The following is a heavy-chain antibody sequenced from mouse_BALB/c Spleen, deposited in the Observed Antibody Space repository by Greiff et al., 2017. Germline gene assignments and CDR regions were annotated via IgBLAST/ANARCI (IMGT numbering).Heavy chain of an antibody. D-gene: IGHD2-4*01. J-gene: IGHJ2*01. CDR1: GFTFSSFG. Sequence: EVKLVESGGGLVQPGGSRKLSCAAFGFTFSSFGMHWVRQAPEKGLEWVAYISSGSSTIYYADTVKGRFTISRDNPKNTLFLQMTSLRSEDTAMYYCARSTMIYWGQGTTLTVSS. CDR2: ISSGSSTI. CDR3: ARSTMIY. V-gene: IGHV5-17*02.